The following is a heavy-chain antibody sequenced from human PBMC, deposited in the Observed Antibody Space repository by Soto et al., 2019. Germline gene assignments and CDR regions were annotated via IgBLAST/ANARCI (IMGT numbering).Heavy chain of an antibody. D-gene: IGHD2-15*01. V-gene: IGHV1-58*01. CDR2: LVVGTGNT. J-gene: IGHJ6*02. CDR1: GFTFRSSA. CDR3: ATGVYCSGGSCSDYYYYYYGMDL. Sequence: GASVKVSCKTSGFTFRSSAVQWVRQARGQRLEWIGWLVVGTGNTNYAQKFQQRVTISSDRSTNTVSMELSSLTSEDTAVYYCATGVYCSGGSCSDYYYYYYGMDLWGQGTTVTVS.